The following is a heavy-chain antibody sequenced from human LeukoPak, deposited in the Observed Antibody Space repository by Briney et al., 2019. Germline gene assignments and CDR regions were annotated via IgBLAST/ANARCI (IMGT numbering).Heavy chain of an antibody. J-gene: IGHJ4*02. CDR1: GYTFTSYG. CDR2: INPNSGGT. CDR3: ARSKWELLVDY. Sequence: ASVKVSCKASGYTFTSYGISWVRQAPGQGLEWMGWINPNSGGTNYAQKFQGRVTMTRDTSISTAYMELSRLRSDDTAVYYCARSKWELLVDYWGQGTLVTVSS. D-gene: IGHD1-26*01. V-gene: IGHV1-2*02.